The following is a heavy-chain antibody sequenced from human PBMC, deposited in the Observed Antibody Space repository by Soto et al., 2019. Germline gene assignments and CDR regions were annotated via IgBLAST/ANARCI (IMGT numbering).Heavy chain of an antibody. D-gene: IGHD1-26*01. CDR2: ISAYNGNT. J-gene: IGHJ4*02. Sequence: QVQLVQSGAEVKKPGASVKVSCKASGYTFTSYGISWVRQAPGQGLDWMGWISAYNGNTNDAQKLQGRVTMTTDTSTSTDYMELRSLRSDDTAVYYCAREGGDIVGALGGDYWGQGTLVTVSS. V-gene: IGHV1-18*01. CDR1: GYTFTSYG. CDR3: AREGGDIVGALGGDY.